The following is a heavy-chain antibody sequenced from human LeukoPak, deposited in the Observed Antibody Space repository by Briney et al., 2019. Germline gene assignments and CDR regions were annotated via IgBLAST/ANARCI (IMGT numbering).Heavy chain of an antibody. J-gene: IGHJ4*02. V-gene: IGHV3-23*01. CDR3: AKPPEYYDFWSGYPYYFDY. D-gene: IGHD3-3*01. CDR1: GFTFSSYA. CDR2: ISGSGGST. Sequence: GGSLRLSCAASGFTFSSYAMSWVRQAPGKGLEWVSAISGSGGSTYYADSVKGRFTISRDNSKNTLYLQMNSLRAEDTAVYYCAKPPEYYDFWSGYPYYFDYWGQGTLVTVSS.